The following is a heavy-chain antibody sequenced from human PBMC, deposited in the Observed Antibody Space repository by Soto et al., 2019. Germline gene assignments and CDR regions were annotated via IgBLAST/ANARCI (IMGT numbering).Heavy chain of an antibody. CDR2: INPNSGGT. Sequence: ASVKVSCKASGYTFTGYYMHWVRQAPGQGLEWLGWINPNSGGTNYAQKFQGWVTMTRDTSISTAYMELSRLRSDDTAVYYCAREQIGQLPHNDAFDIWGQGTMVTVSS. D-gene: IGHD2-2*01. CDR3: AREQIGQLPHNDAFDI. J-gene: IGHJ3*02. CDR1: GYTFTGYY. V-gene: IGHV1-2*04.